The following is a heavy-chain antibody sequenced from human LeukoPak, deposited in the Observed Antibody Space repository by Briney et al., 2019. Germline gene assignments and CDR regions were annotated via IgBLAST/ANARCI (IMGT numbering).Heavy chain of an antibody. V-gene: IGHV3-23*01. CDR3: TKEKGRVRYPPDYFDY. CDR2: ISGSGGST. CDR1: GFTFSSYA. J-gene: IGHJ4*02. D-gene: IGHD3-9*01. Sequence: GGSLRLSCAASGFTFSSYAMSWVRQAPGKGLEWVSAISGSGGSTYYADSVKGRFTISRDNSKNTLYLQMNSLRAEDTAVYYCTKEKGRVRYPPDYFDYWGQGTLVTVSS.